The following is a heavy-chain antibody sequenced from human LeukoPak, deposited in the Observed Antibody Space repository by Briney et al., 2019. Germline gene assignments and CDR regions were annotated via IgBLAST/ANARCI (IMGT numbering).Heavy chain of an antibody. CDR1: GGSISTYY. CDR3: ARGRRGNYDILTGYRNRPIDY. D-gene: IGHD3-9*01. V-gene: IGHV4-34*01. CDR2: INHSGST. J-gene: IGHJ4*02. Sequence: PSETLSLTCTVSGGSISTYYWSWIRQPPGKGLEWIGEINHSGSTNYNPSLKSRVTISVDTSKNQFSLKLSSVTAADTAVYYCARGRRGNYDILTGYRNRPIDYWGQGTLVTVSS.